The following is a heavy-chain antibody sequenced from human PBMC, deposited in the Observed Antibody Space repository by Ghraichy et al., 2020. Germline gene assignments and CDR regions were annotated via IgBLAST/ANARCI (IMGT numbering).Heavy chain of an antibody. Sequence: SETLSLTCAVYGGSLRGYTWSWIRQPPGEGLEWIGEINDSGSINYNPSLKSRVTISEDLSKNQFSLKLSSVTAADTAVYFCTRGKGIAIWGQGTMVSDSS. CDR1: GGSLRGYT. CDR2: INDSGSI. D-gene: IGHD6-13*01. J-gene: IGHJ3*02. CDR3: TRGKGIAI. V-gene: IGHV4-34*01.